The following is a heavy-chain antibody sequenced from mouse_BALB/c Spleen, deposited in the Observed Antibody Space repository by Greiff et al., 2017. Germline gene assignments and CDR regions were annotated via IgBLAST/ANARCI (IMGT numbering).Heavy chain of an antibody. Sequence: VHLQQSGAELVKPGASVKLSCTASGFTFKDTYMHWVKQRPEQGLEWIGRIDPANGTTKYAAKFQGKATITADTSSNTAYLQLSSLTSEDTAVYYGAKEGDSGYGYYFDYWGQGTTLTVSA. CDR3: AKEGDSGYGYYFDY. CDR2: IDPANGTT. V-gene: IGHV14-3*02. CDR1: GFTFKDTY. D-gene: IGHD2-2*01. J-gene: IGHJ2*01.